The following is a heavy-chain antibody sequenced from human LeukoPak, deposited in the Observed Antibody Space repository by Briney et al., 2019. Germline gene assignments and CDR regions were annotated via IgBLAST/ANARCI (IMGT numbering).Heavy chain of an antibody. CDR1: GFTFSHYG. J-gene: IGHJ6*03. CDR2: ISSDGVEK. Sequence: GGSLTHSCEASGFTFSHYGIHWVRQTPGKGLEWVAAISSDGVEKHYADSVKGRFTISRDNSKSTLYLQMNSLRAEDTALYYCAREGHYDILTGYSPVEYYFYYMDVWGKGTTVTVSS. V-gene: IGHV3-30*04. CDR3: AREGHYDILTGYSPVEYYFYYMDV. D-gene: IGHD3-9*01.